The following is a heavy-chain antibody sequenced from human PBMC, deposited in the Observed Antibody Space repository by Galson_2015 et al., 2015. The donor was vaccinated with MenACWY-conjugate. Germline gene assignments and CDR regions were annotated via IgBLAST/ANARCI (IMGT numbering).Heavy chain of an antibody. J-gene: IGHJ4*02. CDR3: ARGDNDYTPRFDY. CDR1: GDSVSSTST. Sequence: CAISGDSVSSTSTWNWIRQSPSRGLEWLGRTYYRSKWSNEYAVSVKSRIIINPDTSKNQFSLQLNSVTPEDTAVYYCARGDNDYTPRFDYWGQGTLVTVSS. CDR2: TYYRSKWSN. D-gene: IGHD4-11*01. V-gene: IGHV6-1*01.